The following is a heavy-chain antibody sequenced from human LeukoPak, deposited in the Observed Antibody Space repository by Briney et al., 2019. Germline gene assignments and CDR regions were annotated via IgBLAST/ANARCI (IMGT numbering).Heavy chain of an antibody. V-gene: IGHV4-31*03. D-gene: IGHD1-14*01. J-gene: IGHJ4*02. CDR1: GDSISNGGFY. CDR3: ARGGDRRGFDY. CDR2: IYDSGTT. Sequence: PSQTLSLTCTVSGDSISNGGFYWSWIRLNPRKGLEWVGYIYDSGTTYYSPALQSRVSISVDTSDNKFSLKLKSLTAADTAVYHCARGGDRRGFDYWGQRTLVTVSS.